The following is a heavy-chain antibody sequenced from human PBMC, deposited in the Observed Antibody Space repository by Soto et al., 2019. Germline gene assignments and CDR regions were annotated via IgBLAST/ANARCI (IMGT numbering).Heavy chain of an antibody. CDR1: GGTFSSYA. V-gene: IGHV1-69*13. CDR2: IIPIFGTA. D-gene: IGHD5-18*01. Sequence: EASVKVSCKASGGTFSSYAISWVRQAPGQGLEWMGGIIPIFGTANYAQKFQGRVTITADESTSTAYMELSSLRSEDTAVYYCARDGSYGPGAFDIWGQGTMVTVSS. CDR3: ARDGSYGPGAFDI. J-gene: IGHJ3*02.